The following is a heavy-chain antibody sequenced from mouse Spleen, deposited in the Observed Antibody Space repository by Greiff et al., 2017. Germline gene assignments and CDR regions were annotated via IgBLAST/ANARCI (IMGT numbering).Heavy chain of an antibody. D-gene: IGHD2-12*01. CDR3: ALYDGFAY. J-gene: IGHJ2*01. CDR2: IDPSDSYT. CDR1: GYTFPSYW. V-gene: IGHV1-69*01. Sequence: QVQLEQPGAELVMPGASVKLSRKASGYTFPSYWMHWGKQRPGQGLEWIGEIDPSDSYTNYNQKFKGKATLTVDKSSSTAYMQLSSLTSEDSAVYYCALYDGFAYWGQGTTLTVSS.